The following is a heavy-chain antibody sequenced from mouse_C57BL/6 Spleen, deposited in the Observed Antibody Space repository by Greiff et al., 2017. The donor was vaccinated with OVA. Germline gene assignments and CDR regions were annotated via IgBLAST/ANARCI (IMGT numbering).Heavy chain of an antibody. CDR3: ATYDCDRNDWYLDV. V-gene: IGHV14-4*01. CDR1: GFNIKDYY. CDR2: IVPENGDT. J-gene: IGHJ1*03. D-gene: IGHD2-12*01. Sequence: VQLQQSGAELVRPGASVKLSCTASGFNIKDYYMHWVKQRPEQGLEWIGWIVPENGDTEYASKFQGKATITADTSSNTAYLQLSSLTSEDTAVYYCATYDCDRNDWYLDVWGKGTTVTVSS.